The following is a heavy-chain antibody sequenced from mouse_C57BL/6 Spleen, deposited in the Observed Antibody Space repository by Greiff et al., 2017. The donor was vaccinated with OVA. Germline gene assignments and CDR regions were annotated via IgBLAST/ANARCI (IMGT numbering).Heavy chain of an antibody. V-gene: IGHV1-81*01. CDR1: GYTFTSYG. J-gene: IGHJ4*01. Sequence: QVQLKQSGAELARPGASVKLSCKASGYTFTSYGISWVKQRTGQGLEWIGEIYPRSGNTYYNEKFKGKATLTADKSSSTAYMELRSLTSEDSAVYFCARAYYGSRSYYAMDYWGQGTSVTVSS. CDR2: IYPRSGNT. CDR3: ARAYYGSRSYYAMDY. D-gene: IGHD1-1*01.